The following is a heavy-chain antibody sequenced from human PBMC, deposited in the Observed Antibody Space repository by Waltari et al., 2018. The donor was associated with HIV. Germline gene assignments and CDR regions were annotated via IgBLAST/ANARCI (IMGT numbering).Heavy chain of an antibody. CDR1: GGSISSGTYF. Sequence: QVRLQESGPGLVKPSQTLYLTCTASGGSISSGTYFWSWIRQPPGKGLELIGYVYHSEDSYYNPSLKSRVTISMDTSRKPFSLRLSSVTAADTAVYYCARGGDFWCGFPVWGHGTTVTISS. V-gene: IGHV4-30-4*01. J-gene: IGHJ6*02. D-gene: IGHD3-3*01. CDR2: VYHSEDS. CDR3: ARGGDFWCGFPV.